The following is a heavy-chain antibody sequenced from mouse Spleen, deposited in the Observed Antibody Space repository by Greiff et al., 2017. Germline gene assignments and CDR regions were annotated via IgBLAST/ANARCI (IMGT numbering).Heavy chain of an antibody. V-gene: IGHV5-17*01. Sequence: EVQLVESGGGLVKPGGSLKLSCAASGFTFSDYGMHWVRQAPEKGLEWVAYISSGSSTIYYADTVKGRFTISRDNAKNTLFLQMTSLRSEDTAMYYCARSFSVTTVVAGAMDYWGQGTSVTVSS. CDR3: ARSFSVTTVVAGAMDY. CDR2: ISSGSSTI. CDR1: GFTFSDYG. J-gene: IGHJ4*01. D-gene: IGHD1-1*01.